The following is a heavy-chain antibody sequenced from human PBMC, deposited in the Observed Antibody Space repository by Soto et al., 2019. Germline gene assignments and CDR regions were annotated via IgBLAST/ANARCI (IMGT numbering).Heavy chain of an antibody. V-gene: IGHV3-15*01. CDR3: SPVIIIGRGNMVY. Sequence: EVQLVESGGGLVKPGGSLRLSCAASGCTFSNAWRSWVRQAPGKGLEWVGRIKSRTDGATTDYAAPLKDRFSISRNDSKNTVYLQMTILTTEDPAVYYCSPVIIIGRGNMVYWGQGTLVTVSS. D-gene: IGHD3-10*01. J-gene: IGHJ4*02. CDR1: GCTFSNAW. CDR2: IKSRTDGATT.